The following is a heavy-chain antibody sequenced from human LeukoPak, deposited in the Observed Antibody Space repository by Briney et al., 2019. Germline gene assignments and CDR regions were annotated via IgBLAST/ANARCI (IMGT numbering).Heavy chain of an antibody. V-gene: IGHV1-2*02. CDR3: ARDFTYDSSGYYYPSYFDY. J-gene: IGHJ4*02. CDR1: GYTFTGYY. D-gene: IGHD3-22*01. Sequence: ASVKVSCKASGYTFTGYYMHWVRQAPGQGLEWMGWINPNSGGTNYAQKFQGRVTMTRDTSISTAYMELSRLRSDDTAVYYCARDFTYDSSGYYYPSYFDYWGQGTLVTVSP. CDR2: INPNSGGT.